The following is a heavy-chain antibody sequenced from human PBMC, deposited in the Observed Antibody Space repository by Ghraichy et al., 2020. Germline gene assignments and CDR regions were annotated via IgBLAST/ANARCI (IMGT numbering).Heavy chain of an antibody. D-gene: IGHD3-10*01. CDR1: GFTFDDYA. CDR3: ARRGSSYSFDY. CDR2: VNWNGGFV. J-gene: IGHJ4*02. Sequence: GGSLRLSCAASGFTFDDYAMHWVRQAPGKGLEWVSGVNWNGGFVIYADSVKGRFTISRDNARNSLYLQMNSLRVEDTALYYYARRGSSYSFDYWGQGTLVTVSS. V-gene: IGHV3-9*01.